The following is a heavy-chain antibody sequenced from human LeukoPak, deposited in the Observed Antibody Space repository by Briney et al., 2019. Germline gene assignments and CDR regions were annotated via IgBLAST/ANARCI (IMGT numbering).Heavy chain of an antibody. CDR2: IRYDGSNK. D-gene: IGHD5-12*01. V-gene: IGHV3-30*02. Sequence: GGSLRLSCAASGFTFSSYGMHWVRQAPGKGLEWVAFIRYDGSNKYYADSVKGRFTISRDNSKNTLYLQMNSLRAEDTAVYYCAKDRLPSMVATIYFDYWGQGTLVTVSS. CDR3: AKDRLPSMVATIYFDY. CDR1: GFTFSSYG. J-gene: IGHJ4*02.